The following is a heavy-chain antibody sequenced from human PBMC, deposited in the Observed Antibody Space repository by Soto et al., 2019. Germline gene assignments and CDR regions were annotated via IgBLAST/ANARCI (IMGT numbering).Heavy chain of an antibody. V-gene: IGHV4-31*03. CDR3: ARSPPPFYDILTGELFDS. D-gene: IGHD3-9*01. J-gene: IGHJ4*02. Sequence: QVQLQESGPGLVKPSQTLSLTCTVSGGSISSGGYYWSWIRQHPGKGREWIGYIYYSGSTYYNPSLKSRVTISVDMSQNQFSLKLSSVTVADTGVYYCARSPPPFYDILTGELFDSLGQGTQVNVSS. CDR2: IYYSGST. CDR1: GGSISSGGYY.